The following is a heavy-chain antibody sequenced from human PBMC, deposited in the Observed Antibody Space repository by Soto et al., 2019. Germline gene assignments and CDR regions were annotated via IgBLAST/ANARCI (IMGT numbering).Heavy chain of an antibody. Sequence: QITLKESGPTLVKPTQTLTLTCTFSGFSLTSPAVGVGWIRQPPGKAPEWLALVYWDGDEEYSPSLRNRLTLTKDTSTNQVVLTMTNMDPVDTATYYCAHGSGWLFDYWGQGTLVTVSS. CDR3: AHGSGWLFDY. J-gene: IGHJ4*02. CDR1: GFSLTSPAVG. D-gene: IGHD6-19*01. V-gene: IGHV2-5*02. CDR2: VYWDGDE.